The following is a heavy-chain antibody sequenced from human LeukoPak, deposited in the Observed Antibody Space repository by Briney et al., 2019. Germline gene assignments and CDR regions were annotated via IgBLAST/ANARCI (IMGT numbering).Heavy chain of an antibody. J-gene: IGHJ4*02. CDR1: GFTLSSYG. D-gene: IGHD3-10*01. V-gene: IGHV3-30*02. Sequence: GGSLRLSCAASGFTLSSYGMHWVRQAPGKGLEWVAFIRYDGSNKYYADSVKGRFTISRDNSKNTLYLQMNSLRAEDTAVYYCAKGYYYSFYYWGRGSLVTVSS. CDR2: IRYDGSNK. CDR3: AKGYYYSFYY.